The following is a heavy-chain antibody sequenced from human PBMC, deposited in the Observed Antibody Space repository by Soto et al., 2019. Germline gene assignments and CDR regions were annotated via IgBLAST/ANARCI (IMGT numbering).Heavy chain of an antibody. CDR3: ARYGGYDWGHYYYMDV. J-gene: IGHJ6*03. V-gene: IGHV4-59*08. CDR2: IYYSGST. CDR1: GGSISSYY. D-gene: IGHD5-12*01. Sequence: SETLSLTCTVSGGSISSYYWSWIRQPPGKGLEWIGYIYYSGSTNYNPSLKSRVTISVDTSNNQFSLKLSSVTAADTAVYYCARYGGYDWGHYYYMDVWGKGTTVTVSS.